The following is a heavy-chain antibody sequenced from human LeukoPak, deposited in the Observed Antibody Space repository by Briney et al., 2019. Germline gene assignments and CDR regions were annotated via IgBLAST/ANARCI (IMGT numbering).Heavy chain of an antibody. CDR3: ARDPRGYGDYSGFDP. Sequence: PGRSLSLSCAASGFTFSSFGMHWVRQVPGKGLEWVATVWYDGSNKYYADSVKGRFTISRDNSKNTLYLQMNSLRAEDTAIYYCARDPRGYGDYSGFDPWGQGTLVTVSS. CDR2: VWYDGSNK. CDR1: GFTFSSFG. V-gene: IGHV3-33*01. D-gene: IGHD4-17*01. J-gene: IGHJ5*02.